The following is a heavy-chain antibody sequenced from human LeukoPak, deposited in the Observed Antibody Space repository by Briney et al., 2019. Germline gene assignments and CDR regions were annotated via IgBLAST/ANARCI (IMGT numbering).Heavy chain of an antibody. J-gene: IGHJ6*03. CDR1: GFTFSSYW. D-gene: IGHD6-13*01. Sequence: GGSLRLSCAASGFTFSSYWMSWVRQAPGKGLEWVANIKQDGSNKYYADSVKGRFTISRDNSKNTLYLQMNSLRAEDTAVYYCAKAPRIAAAGSYYYYMDVWGKGTTVTVSS. V-gene: IGHV3-7*01. CDR2: IKQDGSNK. CDR3: AKAPRIAAAGSYYYYMDV.